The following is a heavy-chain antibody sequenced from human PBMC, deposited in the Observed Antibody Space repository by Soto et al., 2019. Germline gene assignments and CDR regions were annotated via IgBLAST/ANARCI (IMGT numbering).Heavy chain of an antibody. D-gene: IGHD6-19*01. CDR1: GFTFNSYA. V-gene: IGHV3-64D*06. CDR3: VKEGYMRSDWYGQFDY. J-gene: IGHJ4*02. Sequence: GESLRLSCAASGFTFNSYAMHWVRQAPGKGLEFVSAISSYGADTYYADSVKGRFAISRDNSKNTLYLQMSSLRAEDTALYYCVKEGYMRSDWYGQFDYWRQGALVTVSS. CDR2: ISSYGADT.